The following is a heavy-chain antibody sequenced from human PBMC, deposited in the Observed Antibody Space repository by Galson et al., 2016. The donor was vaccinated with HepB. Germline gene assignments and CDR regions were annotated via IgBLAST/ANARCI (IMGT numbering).Heavy chain of an antibody. Sequence: SLRLSCAASGFTFSSYSMNWVRQAPGKGPEGVSFISSSSTYIYYADSVRGRFTISRDNAKNSLYLQMNSLRAEDTAVYYCARLVENWNEAGRFDSWGQGTLVTVSS. D-gene: IGHD1-1*01. CDR1: GFTFSSYS. CDR3: ARLVENWNEAGRFDS. CDR2: ISSSSTYI. V-gene: IGHV3-21*01. J-gene: IGHJ4*02.